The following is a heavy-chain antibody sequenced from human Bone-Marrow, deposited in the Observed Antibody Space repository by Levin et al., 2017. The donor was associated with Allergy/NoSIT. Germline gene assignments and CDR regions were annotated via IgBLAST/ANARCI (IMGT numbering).Heavy chain of an antibody. CDR3: ARGRVPNT. V-gene: IGHV4-59*08. CDR2: FYYSGST. Sequence: SQTPSLTCTVSGGSISDYYWSWIRQPPGKGLESIGYFYYSGSTDYNPSLKSRVTISVDTSKNQFSLKLTSVTAADTAVYDCARGRVPNTWGQGTLVTVSS. D-gene: IGHD3-16*01. CDR1: GGSISDYY. J-gene: IGHJ5*02.